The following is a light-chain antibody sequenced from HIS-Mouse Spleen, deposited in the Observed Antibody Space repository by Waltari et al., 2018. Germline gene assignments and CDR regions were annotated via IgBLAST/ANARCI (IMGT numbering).Light chain of an antibody. Sequence: DIQLNQSPSFLSASVGDRVTITCRASQGISSYLAWYQQKPGKAPKLLIYAASTLQRGVPSRFSGSGSGTEFTLTISRLQPSSFSPCSSPPLPRSPPTFGQGTKVEIK. V-gene: IGKV1-9*01. J-gene: IGKJ1*01. CDR2: AAS. CDR1: QGISSY. CDR3: PPLPRSPPT.